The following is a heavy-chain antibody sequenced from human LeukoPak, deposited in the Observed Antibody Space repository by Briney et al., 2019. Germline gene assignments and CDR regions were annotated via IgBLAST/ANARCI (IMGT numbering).Heavy chain of an antibody. CDR2: ISGSGGST. Sequence: GGPLRLSCAASGFTFSSYAMNWVRQAPGKGLEWVSSISGSGGSTYYADSVKGRFTISRDNSKNTLFLQMNSLKAEDTAVYYCAKKLSNYFDSWGQGTLVTVSS. D-gene: IGHD6-6*01. CDR3: AKKLSNYFDS. J-gene: IGHJ4*02. CDR1: GFTFSSYA. V-gene: IGHV3-23*01.